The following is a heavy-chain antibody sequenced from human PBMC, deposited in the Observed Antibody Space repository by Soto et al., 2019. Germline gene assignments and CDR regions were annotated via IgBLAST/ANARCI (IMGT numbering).Heavy chain of an antibody. V-gene: IGHV1-69*13. D-gene: IGHD4-4*01. CDR1: GGTFSSYA. CDR3: ARDGKVGNYEGYYDY. Sequence: ASVTVSCNSSGGTFSSYASSCVRQANGQGLEWMGGIIPIFGTANYAQKFQGRVTITADESTSTAYMELSSLRSEDTAVYYCARDGKVGNYEGYYDYRGQGTRVTVS. CDR2: IIPIFGTA. J-gene: IGHJ4*02.